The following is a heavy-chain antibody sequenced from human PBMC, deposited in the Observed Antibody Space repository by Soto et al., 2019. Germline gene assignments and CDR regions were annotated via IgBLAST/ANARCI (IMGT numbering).Heavy chain of an antibody. V-gene: IGHV3-33*01. Sequence: GGSLRLSCAASGFTFSSYGMHWVRQAPGKGLEWVAVIWYDGSNKYYADSVKGRFTISRDNSKNTLYLQMNSLRAEDTAVYYCARDDCSGGSCRRGMDVWGQGTTVTVSS. CDR2: IWYDGSNK. J-gene: IGHJ6*02. CDR3: ARDDCSGGSCRRGMDV. CDR1: GFTFSSYG. D-gene: IGHD2-15*01.